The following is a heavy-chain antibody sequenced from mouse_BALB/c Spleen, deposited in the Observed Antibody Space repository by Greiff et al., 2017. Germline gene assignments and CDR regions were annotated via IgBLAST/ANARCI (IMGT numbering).Heavy chain of an antibody. V-gene: IGHV1S81*02. CDR2: INPSNGGT. J-gene: IGHJ4*01. Sequence: QVQLQQPGAELVKPGASVKLSCKASGYTFTSYWMHWVKQRPGQGLEWIGEINPSNGGTNFNEKFKSKATLTVDKSSSTAYMQLSSLTSEDSAVYYCTRFLRLRYYAMDYWGQGTSVTVSS. D-gene: IGHD1-2*01. CDR1: GYTFTSYW. CDR3: TRFLRLRYYAMDY.